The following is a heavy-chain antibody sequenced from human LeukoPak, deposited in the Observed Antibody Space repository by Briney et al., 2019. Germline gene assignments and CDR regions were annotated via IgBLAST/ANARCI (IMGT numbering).Heavy chain of an antibody. D-gene: IGHD3-10*01. CDR1: GFTFTSSA. CDR2: IVVGSGNT. CDR3: AADLFGREGSVWDYGSGQAYMDV. Sequence: SVKVSCKASGFTFTSSAMQWVRQARGQRLEWIGWIVVGSGNTNYAQKFQERVTITRDMSTSTAYMELSSLRSEDTAVYYCAADLFGREGSVWDYGSGQAYMDVWGKGTTVTVSS. J-gene: IGHJ6*03. V-gene: IGHV1-58*02.